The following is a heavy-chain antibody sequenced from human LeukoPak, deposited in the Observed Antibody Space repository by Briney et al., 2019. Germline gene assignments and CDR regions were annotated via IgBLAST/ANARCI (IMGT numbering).Heavy chain of an antibody. D-gene: IGHD5-12*01. CDR2: IYSGGST. CDR3: ASRGYEPFLDY. V-gene: IGHV3-66*02. Sequence: GGSLRLSCAASGFTVSSNYMSWVRQAPGKGLEWVSVIYSGGSTYYADSVKGRFAISRDNSKNTLYLQMNSLRAEDTAVYYCASRGYEPFLDYWGQGTLVTVSS. J-gene: IGHJ4*02. CDR1: GFTVSSNY.